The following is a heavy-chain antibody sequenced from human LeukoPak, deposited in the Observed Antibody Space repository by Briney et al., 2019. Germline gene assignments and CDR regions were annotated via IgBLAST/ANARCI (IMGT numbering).Heavy chain of an antibody. Sequence: SETLSLTCAVYGGSFSGYYWSWIRQPPGKGLEWIEEINHSGSTNYNPSLKSRVTISVDTSKNQFSLKLSSVTAADTAVYYCARGFGGRYNWNWRDVWGQGTTVTVSS. CDR3: ARGFGGRYNWNWRDV. D-gene: IGHD1-7*01. J-gene: IGHJ6*02. CDR1: GGSFSGYY. V-gene: IGHV4-34*01. CDR2: INHSGST.